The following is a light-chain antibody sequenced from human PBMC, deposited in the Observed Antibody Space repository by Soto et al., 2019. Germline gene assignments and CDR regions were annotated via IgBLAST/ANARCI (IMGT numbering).Light chain of an antibody. CDR2: GVN. V-gene: IGLV2-14*01. Sequence: QSVLTQPASVSGSPGQSITISCTGTSSDVGGYNYVSWYQQHPGKAPKLLIYGVNNRPSGVSNRFSGSKSGNTASLTISGLQAEDEDDYYCSSYTRSSTVIFGGGTKLTVL. CDR3: SSYTRSSTVI. J-gene: IGLJ2*01. CDR1: SSDVGGYNY.